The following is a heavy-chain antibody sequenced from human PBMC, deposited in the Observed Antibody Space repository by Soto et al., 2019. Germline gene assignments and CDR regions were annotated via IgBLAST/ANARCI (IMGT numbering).Heavy chain of an antibody. CDR2: TYYRSKWYH. Sequence: SQTLSLTCAITGDSVSSNSAAWNWIRQSPSRGLEWLGRTYYRSKWYHDYAVSVRSRITINPDTSKNQFSLQLNSVTPDDTAVYFCARDRYSNTYFDYWGQGTLVTVS. CDR1: GDSVSSNSAA. CDR3: ARDRYSNTYFDY. V-gene: IGHV6-1*01. D-gene: IGHD4-4*01. J-gene: IGHJ4*02.